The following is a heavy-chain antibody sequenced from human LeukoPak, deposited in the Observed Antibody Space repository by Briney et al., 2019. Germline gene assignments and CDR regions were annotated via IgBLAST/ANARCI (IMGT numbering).Heavy chain of an antibody. CDR3: ARDPYGDHTFDY. CDR1: GGTFSSYA. Sequence: GSSVKVSCKASGGTFSSYAISWVRQALGQGLEWMGRIIPIFGTANYAQKFQGRATITTDESTSTAYMELSSLRSEDTAMYYCARDPYGDHTFDYWGQGTLVTVSS. D-gene: IGHD4-17*01. V-gene: IGHV1-69*05. CDR2: IIPIFGTA. J-gene: IGHJ4*02.